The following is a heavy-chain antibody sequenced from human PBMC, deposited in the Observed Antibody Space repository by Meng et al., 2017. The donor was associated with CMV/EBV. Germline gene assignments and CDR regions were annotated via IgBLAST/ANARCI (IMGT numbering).Heavy chain of an antibody. CDR3: AKDTIFGVDLNYYGMDV. V-gene: IGHV3-30*02. D-gene: IGHD3-3*01. Sequence: GESLKISCAASGFTFSSYWMHWVRQAPGKGLEWVAFIRYDGSNKYYADSVKGRFTISRDNSKNTLYLQMNSLRAEDTAVYYCAKDTIFGVDLNYYGMDVWGQGTTVTVSS. J-gene: IGHJ6*02. CDR1: GFTFSSYW. CDR2: IRYDGSNK.